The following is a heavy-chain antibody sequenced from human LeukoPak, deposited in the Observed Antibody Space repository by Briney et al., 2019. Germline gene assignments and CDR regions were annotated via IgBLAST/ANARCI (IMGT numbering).Heavy chain of an antibody. CDR3: ARQFRVGWFDP. D-gene: IGHD5-24*01. Sequence: PSQTLSLTCTVSGGSISSGRYYWSWIRQPPGKGLEWIGYIYYSGSTYYNPSLKSRVTISVDTSKNQFSLKLSSVTAADTAVYYCARQFRVGWFDPWGQGTLVTVSS. V-gene: IGHV4-30-4*08. J-gene: IGHJ5*02. CDR1: GGSISSGRYY. CDR2: IYYSGST.